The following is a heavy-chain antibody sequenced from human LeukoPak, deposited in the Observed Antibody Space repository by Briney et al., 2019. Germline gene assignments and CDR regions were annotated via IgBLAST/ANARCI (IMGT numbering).Heavy chain of an antibody. CDR1: GGSISSYY. V-gene: IGHV4-59*01. CDR3: ARRRYCGGDCYTLDY. Sequence: SETLSLTCTVSGGSISSYYWGLIRQPPGKGLEWIGYIYYSGSTNYNPSLKSRVTISVDTSKNQFSLKLSSVTAADTAVYYCARRRYCGGDCYTLDYWGQGTLVTVSS. D-gene: IGHD2-21*02. J-gene: IGHJ4*02. CDR2: IYYSGST.